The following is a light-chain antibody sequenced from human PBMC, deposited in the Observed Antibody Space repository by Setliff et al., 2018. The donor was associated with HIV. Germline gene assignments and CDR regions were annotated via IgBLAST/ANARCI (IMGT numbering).Light chain of an antibody. Sequence: ALTQPASVSGSPGQSITISCTGTSSDVGGYSYVSWYQQHPGRAPKLMIFEVINRPSGVSDRFSGSKSGNTASLTISGLQAEDEADYYCSSYKTGNTLVFGGGTKVTVL. CDR3: SSYKTGNTLV. J-gene: IGLJ3*02. CDR1: SSDVGGYSY. CDR2: EVI. V-gene: IGLV2-14*01.